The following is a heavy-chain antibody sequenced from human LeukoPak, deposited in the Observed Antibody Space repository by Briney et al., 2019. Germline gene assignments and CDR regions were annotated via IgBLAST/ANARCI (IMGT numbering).Heavy chain of an antibody. V-gene: IGHV1-69*13. CDR2: IIPIFGTA. D-gene: IGHD1-26*01. Sequence: GASVKVSCKASGGTFSSYAISWVRQAPGQGLEWMGGIIPIFGTANYAQKFQGRVTITADESTSTAYMELSSLRSEDTAVYYCARDGTPVVLSSGSYYSEVQPPDYWGQGTLITASS. CDR1: GGTFSSYA. J-gene: IGHJ4*02. CDR3: ARDGTPVVLSSGSYYSEVQPPDY.